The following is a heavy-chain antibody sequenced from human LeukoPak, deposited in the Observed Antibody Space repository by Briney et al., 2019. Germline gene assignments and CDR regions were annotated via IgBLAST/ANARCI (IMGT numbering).Heavy chain of an antibody. J-gene: IGHJ4*02. Sequence: GGSLRLSCAASGFTFSSYAMSWVRRAPGKGLEWVSGLIENGATTYYADSVKGRFTISRGNSRNTMYLQMNSLRVEDTAVYYCVKDYQVGNSPAFGDYWGQGTLVTISS. V-gene: IGHV3-23*01. D-gene: IGHD1-26*01. CDR1: GFTFSSYA. CDR2: LIENGATT. CDR3: VKDYQVGNSPAFGDY.